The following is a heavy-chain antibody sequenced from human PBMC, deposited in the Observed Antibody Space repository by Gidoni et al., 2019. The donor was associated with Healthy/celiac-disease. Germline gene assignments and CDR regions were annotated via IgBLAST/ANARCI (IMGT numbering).Heavy chain of an antibody. CDR1: GFSLSTSGVG. J-gene: IGHJ5*02. CDR2: IYWNDDK. D-gene: IGHD3-10*01. V-gene: IGHV2-5*01. Sequence: QITLKESGPTLVKPTQTLTLTCTFSGFSLSTSGVGVGWIRQPPGKALEWLALIYWNDDKRYSPSLKSRLTITKDTSKNQVVLTMTNMDPVDTATYYCAHRHFTMVRGKQPFSRQIDNWFDPWGQGTLVTVSS. CDR3: AHRHFTMVRGKQPFSRQIDNWFDP.